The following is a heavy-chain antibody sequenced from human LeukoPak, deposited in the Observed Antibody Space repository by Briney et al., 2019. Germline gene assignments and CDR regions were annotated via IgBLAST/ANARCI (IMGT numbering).Heavy chain of an antibody. J-gene: IGHJ4*02. Sequence: GGSLRLSCAASGFTFSNFLMTWVSQAPGKGPEWVSAISGSGGDTYYADSVKGRFTISRDNSKNTLYLQMNSLRAEDTAVYYCAKKGATTGDFDYWGQGTLVTVSS. V-gene: IGHV3-23*01. D-gene: IGHD1-26*01. CDR3: AKKGATTGDFDY. CDR2: ISGSGGDT. CDR1: GFTFSNFL.